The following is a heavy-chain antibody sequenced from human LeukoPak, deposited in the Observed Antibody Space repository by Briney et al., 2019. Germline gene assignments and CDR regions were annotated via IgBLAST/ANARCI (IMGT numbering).Heavy chain of an antibody. V-gene: IGHV4-34*01. CDR3: ARDAYSSSSG. Sequence: SETLSLTCAVYGGSFSGYSWSWIRQPPGKGLEWIGEINHSGSTNYNPSLKSRVTISVDTSKNQFSLKLSSVTAADTAVYYCARDAYSSSSGWGQGTLVTVSS. J-gene: IGHJ4*02. CDR2: INHSGST. D-gene: IGHD6-6*01. CDR1: GGSFSGYS.